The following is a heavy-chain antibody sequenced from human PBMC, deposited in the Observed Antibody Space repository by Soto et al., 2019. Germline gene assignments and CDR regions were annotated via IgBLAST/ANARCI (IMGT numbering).Heavy chain of an antibody. J-gene: IGHJ6*02. CDR1: GFSLTSPGMC. CDR3: ARSIRGPRRFNGMDV. D-gene: IGHD1-20*01. V-gene: IGHV2-70*13. Sequence: SGPTLVNPTETLTLTCTFSGFSLTSPGMCVCWIRQPPGKALEWLALIERDDDDKYYSTSLKTRLTISKDTRKNQVVLTMANMDPADTGTYYCARSIRGPRRFNGMDVWGQGT. CDR2: IERDDDDK.